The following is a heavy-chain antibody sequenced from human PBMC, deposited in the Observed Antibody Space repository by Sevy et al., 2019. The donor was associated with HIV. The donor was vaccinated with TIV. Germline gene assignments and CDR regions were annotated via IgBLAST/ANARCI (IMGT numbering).Heavy chain of an antibody. CDR1: GFTFSSYE. CDR3: ARVREYCSGGSCYYGVYYYYGMDV. J-gene: IGHJ6*02. Sequence: GGSLRLSCAASGFTFSSYEMNWVRQAPGKGLEWVSYISSSGSTIYYADSVKGRFTISRDNAKNSLYLQMNSLRAEDTAVYYCARVREYCSGGSCYYGVYYYYGMDVWGQRTTVTVSS. D-gene: IGHD2-15*01. V-gene: IGHV3-48*03. CDR2: ISSSGSTI.